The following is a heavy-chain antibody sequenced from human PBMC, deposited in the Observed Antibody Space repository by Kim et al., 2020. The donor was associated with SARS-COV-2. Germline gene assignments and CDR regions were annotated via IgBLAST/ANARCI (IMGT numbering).Heavy chain of an antibody. CDR3: ANLYGDRPFDY. CDR2: INPDGSDT. CDR1: GYTFTDYY. J-gene: IGHJ4*02. Sequence: ASVKVSCKASGYTFTDYYMHWVRQAPGQGLEWMGWINPDGSDTNYAQKFHGRVTMTRDTSITTAYMELSSLRSDDTAIYYCANLYGDRPFDYWGQGTLVTVSS. D-gene: IGHD4-17*01. V-gene: IGHV1-2*02.